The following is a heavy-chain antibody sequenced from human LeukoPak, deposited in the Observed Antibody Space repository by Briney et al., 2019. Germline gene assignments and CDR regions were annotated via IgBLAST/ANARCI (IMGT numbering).Heavy chain of an antibody. J-gene: IGHJ4*02. CDR2: IYYSGST. Sequence: PSETLSLTCTVPGGSISSYYWSWIRQPPGKGLEWIGYIYYSGSTNYNPSLKSRVTISVDTSKNQFSLKLSSVTAADTDVYYCASGFWLDYWGQGTLVTVSS. D-gene: IGHD2/OR15-2a*01. V-gene: IGHV4-59*08. CDR3: ASGFWLDY. CDR1: GGSISSYY.